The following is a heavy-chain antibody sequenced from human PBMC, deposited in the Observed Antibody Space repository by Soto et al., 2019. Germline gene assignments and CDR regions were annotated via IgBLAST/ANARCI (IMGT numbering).Heavy chain of an antibody. V-gene: IGHV3-33*01. CDR1: GFTFSSYG. Sequence: QVQLVESGGGVVQPGRSLRLSCAASGFTFSSYGMHWVRQAPGKGLEWVAVIWYDGSNKYYADSVKGRFTISRDNSKNTLYLQLNSRRAEDTAVYYCARDSLGAMDYWGQGTLVTVSS. D-gene: IGHD1-26*01. J-gene: IGHJ4*02. CDR2: IWYDGSNK. CDR3: ARDSLGAMDY.